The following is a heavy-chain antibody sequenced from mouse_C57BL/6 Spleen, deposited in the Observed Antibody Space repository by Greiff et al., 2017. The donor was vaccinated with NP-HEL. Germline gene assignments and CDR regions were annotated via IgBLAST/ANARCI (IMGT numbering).Heavy chain of an antibody. V-gene: IGHV10-1*01. CDR2: IRSKSNNYAT. J-gene: IGHJ4*01. Sequence: EVQLVESGGGLVQPKGSLTLSCAASGFSFTTYAMNWVRQAPGKGLEWVARIRSKSNNYATSSAVSVKDRFTISRDDSERMLYLQMNNLKTEDTAMYYCVRQNGGYAMDDWGQGTSVTVSS. CDR3: VRQNGGYAMDD. CDR1: GFSFTTYA.